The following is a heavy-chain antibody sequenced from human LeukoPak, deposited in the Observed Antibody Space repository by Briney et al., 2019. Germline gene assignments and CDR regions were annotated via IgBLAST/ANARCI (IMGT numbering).Heavy chain of an antibody. CDR1: GFTFSSYA. D-gene: IGHD5-24*01. Sequence: GGTLRLSCAASGFTFSSYAMTWVRQAAGKGLEWVSGIIGSGGSTYYADFVKGRFTISRDNSKNTLYLQMNSLRAEDTAVYYCATCRDGYNLLDYWGQGTMVTVSS. CDR3: ATCRDGYNLLDY. V-gene: IGHV3-23*01. CDR2: IIGSGGST. J-gene: IGHJ3*01.